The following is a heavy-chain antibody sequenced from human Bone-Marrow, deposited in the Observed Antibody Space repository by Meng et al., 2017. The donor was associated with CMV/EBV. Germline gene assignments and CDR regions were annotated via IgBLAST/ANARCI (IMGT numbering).Heavy chain of an antibody. CDR1: GGSSSSSRYY. J-gene: IGHJ5*02. V-gene: IGHV4-39*07. CDR2: IYYSGST. CDR3: ARASRVGGTWFDP. Sequence: GSLRLSCTVSGGSSSSSRYYWGWIRQPPGKGLEWIGTIYYSGSTYYNPSLKSRVTISVDTSKNQFSLKLSSVTAADTAVYYCARASRVGGTWFDPWGQGTLVTVSS. D-gene: IGHD3-16*01.